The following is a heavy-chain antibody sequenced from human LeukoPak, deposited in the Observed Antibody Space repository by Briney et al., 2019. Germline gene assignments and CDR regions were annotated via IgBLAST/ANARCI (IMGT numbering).Heavy chain of an antibody. V-gene: IGHV3-48*04. CDR3: ARGAFTWIRHPYAMDV. CDR2: VSSDSSTI. CDR1: GFTFSDYT. D-gene: IGHD5-18*01. J-gene: IGHJ6*02. Sequence: GGSLRLSCAASGFTFSDYTMNWVRQAPGKRPQWVSFVSSDSSTIYYADSVKGRFTISRDNAKKSLYPQMNSLRAEDTALYYCARGAFTWIRHPYAMDVWGQGTTVTVSS.